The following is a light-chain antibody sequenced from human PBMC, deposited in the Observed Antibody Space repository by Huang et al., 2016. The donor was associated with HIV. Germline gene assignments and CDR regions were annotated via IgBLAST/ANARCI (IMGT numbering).Light chain of an antibody. J-gene: IGKJ5*01. CDR2: SAS. CDR1: QSIDGY. V-gene: IGKV1-39*01. CDR3: QQSYSTLIT. Sequence: IQMTPSPSSLSASVGDRVTITCRASQSIDGYLNWYQQKPGKAPILLISSASTLYTGVPPRFSGSGSGTDYTLIIDNLQPDDFATYFCQQSYSTLITFGQGSRLDTK.